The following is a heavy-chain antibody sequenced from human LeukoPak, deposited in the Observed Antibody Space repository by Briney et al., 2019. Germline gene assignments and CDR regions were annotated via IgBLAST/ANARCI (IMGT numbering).Heavy chain of an antibody. CDR2: INHSGST. J-gene: IGHJ4*02. D-gene: IGHD3-9*01. CDR3: ARSKDILTGYCFDY. V-gene: IGHV4-34*01. CDR1: GGSCSGYY. Sequence: SETLSLTCAVYGGSCSGYYWSWIRQPPGKGLEWIGEINHSGSTNYNPSLKSRVTISVDTSKNQFSLKLSSVTAADTAVYYCARSKDILTGYCFDYWGQGTLVTVSS.